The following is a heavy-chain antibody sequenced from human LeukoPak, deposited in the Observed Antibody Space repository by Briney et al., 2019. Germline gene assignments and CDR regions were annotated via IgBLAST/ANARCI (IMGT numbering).Heavy chain of an antibody. V-gene: IGHV3-33*01. J-gene: IGHJ3*02. CDR3: ARDTENAFDI. CDR2: IWYDGSNK. D-gene: IGHD4-17*01. CDR1: GFTFSSCG. Sequence: GGSLRLSCAASGFTFSSCGMHWVRQAPGKGLEWVAVIWYDGSNKFYADSVKGRFTISRDNSNNTLYLQMNSLRAEDTAVYYCARDTENAFDIWGQGTLVTVSS.